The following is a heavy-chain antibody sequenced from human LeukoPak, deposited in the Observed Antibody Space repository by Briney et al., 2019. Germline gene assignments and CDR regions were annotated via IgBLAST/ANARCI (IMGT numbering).Heavy chain of an antibody. CDR3: ATDRGSGWYDY. Sequence: SETLSLTCTVSGGSISSYYWSWIRQPAGEGLEWIGRIHSNGNTNYNPSLKSRITMSLDTSKNQFSLKLSSVTAADTAVYYCATDRGSGWYDYWGQGTLVTVSS. V-gene: IGHV4-4*07. D-gene: IGHD6-19*01. CDR1: GGSISSYY. J-gene: IGHJ4*02. CDR2: IHSNGNT.